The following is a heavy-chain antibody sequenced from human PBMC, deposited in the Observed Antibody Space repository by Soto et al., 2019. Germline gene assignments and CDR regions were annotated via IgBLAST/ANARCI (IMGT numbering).Heavy chain of an antibody. Sequence: EVQLVESGGGLVQPGGSLRLSCAASGFTFSSYWMSWVRQATGKGLEWVANIKQDGSEKYYVDSVKGRFTISRDNAKNSLYLQMNRVRAEDTAVYYCARDWGPQDYWGQGTLVTVSS. CDR2: IKQDGSEK. D-gene: IGHD3-16*01. V-gene: IGHV3-7*01. J-gene: IGHJ4*02. CDR3: ARDWGPQDY. CDR1: GFTFSSYW.